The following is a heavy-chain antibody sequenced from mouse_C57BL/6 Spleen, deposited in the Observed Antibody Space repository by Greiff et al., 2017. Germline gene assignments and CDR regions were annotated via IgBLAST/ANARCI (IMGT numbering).Heavy chain of an antibody. CDR2: IYPGDGDT. CDR1: GYAFSSYW. CDR3: ARSGYDRAFAY. D-gene: IGHD2-2*01. J-gene: IGHJ3*01. V-gene: IGHV1-80*01. Sequence: VQLQESGAELVKPGASVQISCKASGYAFSSYWMNWVKQRPGKGLEWIGQIYPGDGDTNYNGKFKGKATLTADKSSSTAYMQLSSLTSEDSAVYYCARSGYDRAFAYWGQGTLVTVSA.